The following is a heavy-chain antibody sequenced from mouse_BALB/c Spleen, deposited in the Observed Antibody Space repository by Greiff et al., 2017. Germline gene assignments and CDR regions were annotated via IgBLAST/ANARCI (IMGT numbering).Heavy chain of an antibody. CDR3: ARDPTEYGNYYYAMDY. J-gene: IGHJ4*01. D-gene: IGHD2-10*02. V-gene: IGHV5-4*02. CDR2: ISDGGSYT. CDR1: GFTFSDYY. Sequence: EVMLVESGGGLVKPGGSLKLSCAASGFTFSDYYMYWVRQTPEKRLEWVATISDGGSYTYYPDSVKGRFTISRDNAKNNLYLQMSSLKSEDTAMYYCARDPTEYGNYYYAMDYWGQGTSVTVSS.